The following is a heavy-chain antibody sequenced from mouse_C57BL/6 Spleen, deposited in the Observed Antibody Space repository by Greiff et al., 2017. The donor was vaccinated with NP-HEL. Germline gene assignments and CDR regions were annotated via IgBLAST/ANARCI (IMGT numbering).Heavy chain of an antibody. CDR2: IDPETGGT. D-gene: IGHD1-1*01. CDR1: GYTFTDYE. Sequence: VQLQQSGAELVRPGASVTLSCKASGYTFTDYEMHWVKQTPVHGLEWIGAIDPETGGTAYNQKFKGKAILTADKSSSTAYMELRSLTSEDSAVYYCTRSSTTVVAHFDYWGQGTTLTVSS. J-gene: IGHJ2*01. CDR3: TRSSTTVVAHFDY. V-gene: IGHV1-15*01.